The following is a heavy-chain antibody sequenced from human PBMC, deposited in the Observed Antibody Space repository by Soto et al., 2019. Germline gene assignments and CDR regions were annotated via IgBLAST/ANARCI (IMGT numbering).Heavy chain of an antibody. CDR3: VRVNADSYQFYYGMDV. CDR2: IFSDNEK. J-gene: IGHJ6*02. CDR1: GFSLTTGRMG. D-gene: IGHD4-17*01. V-gene: IGHV2-26*01. Sequence: QVTLKESGPVLVKPTETLTLTCTVSGFSLTTGRMGVSWIRQSPGKALEWLAHIFSDNEKSYSTSMQGRLTISKDSSGSQVVLSMTNMDPVDSGTYYRVRVNADSYQFYYGMDVWGQGTTVTVYS.